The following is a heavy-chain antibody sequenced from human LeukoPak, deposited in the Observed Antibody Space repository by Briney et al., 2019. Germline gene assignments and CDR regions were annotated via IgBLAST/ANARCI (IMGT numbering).Heavy chain of an antibody. J-gene: IGHJ4*02. CDR3: AIAYESGSFYTAFAY. D-gene: IGHD3-10*01. V-gene: IGHV3-43*02. CDR2: ISGDSGNR. Sequence: PGGSLRLSCAASGFNVAAYAMYWVRQLPGKSLEWVSLISGDSGNRYSAASVRGRFTISRDNSKKSLYLQMNSLTAEDTALYYCAIAYESGSFYTAFAYWGQGALVTVSS. CDR1: GFNVAAYA.